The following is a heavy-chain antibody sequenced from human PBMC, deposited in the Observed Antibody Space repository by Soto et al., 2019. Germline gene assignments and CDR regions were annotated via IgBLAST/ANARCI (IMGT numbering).Heavy chain of an antibody. D-gene: IGHD2-2*01. CDR1: GGKIVGVGGR. V-gene: IGHV4-31*02. Sequence: VSGGKIVGVGGRWIFKRKHPGKGLEWIGYIYYSGSTYDNPSLKSRVTVSVDTSNNQFSLHLSSVPAAHPAVYYSAREGALRSSYRNWFDPWGQGTLVTLSS. CDR3: AREGALRSSYRNWFDP. CDR2: IYYSGST. J-gene: IGHJ5*02.